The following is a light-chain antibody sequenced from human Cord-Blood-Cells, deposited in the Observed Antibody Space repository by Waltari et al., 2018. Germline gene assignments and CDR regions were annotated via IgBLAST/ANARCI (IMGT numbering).Light chain of an antibody. CDR2: YDS. J-gene: IGLJ1*01. V-gene: IGLV3-21*04. CDR3: QVWDSSSDHLYV. CDR1: NIGSKS. Sequence: SYVLTQPPSVSVAPGKTARITCGGNNIGSKSVPWYQQKPGQAPVRVIYYDSDRPSGIPERCSGSNAGNTATLTISRVEAGDEADYYCQVWDSSSDHLYVFGTGTKVTVL.